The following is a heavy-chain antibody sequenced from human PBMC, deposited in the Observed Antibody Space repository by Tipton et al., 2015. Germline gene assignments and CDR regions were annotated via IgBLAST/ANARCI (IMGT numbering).Heavy chain of an antibody. Sequence: TLSLTCTVSGGSIGKYYWSWIRQPAGQRLEWIGRINRSGTTNYNPSLKSRVTMSVDKSKNQFSLQLNSVTAADTAVYYCARAMSWHFDLWGRGTLVTVSS. CDR2: INRSGTT. V-gene: IGHV4-4*07. CDR1: GGSIGKYY. J-gene: IGHJ2*01. CDR3: ARAMSWHFDL.